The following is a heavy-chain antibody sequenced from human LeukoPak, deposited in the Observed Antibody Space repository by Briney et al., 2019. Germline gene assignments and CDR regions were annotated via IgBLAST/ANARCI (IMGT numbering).Heavy chain of an antibody. D-gene: IGHD3-22*01. Sequence: SETLSLTCTVSGGSISSYYWSWIRQPPGKGLEWSGYIYYSGNTNYNPSLKSRVTISVDTSKNQFSLKLSSVTAADTAVYYCARVDYYDSSGYSLDYWGQGTLATVSS. J-gene: IGHJ4*02. CDR2: IYYSGNT. V-gene: IGHV4-59*01. CDR3: ARVDYYDSSGYSLDY. CDR1: GGSISSYY.